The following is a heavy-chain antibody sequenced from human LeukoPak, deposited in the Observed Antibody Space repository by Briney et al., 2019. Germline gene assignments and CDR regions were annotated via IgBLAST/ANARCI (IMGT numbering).Heavy chain of an antibody. D-gene: IGHD3-10*01. CDR3: ARDQGESGYFDY. V-gene: IGHV4-38-2*02. Sequence: PSETLSLTCTVSGYSISSGHYWGWIRQPPGKGLEWIGSIYRSGSTYYNPSLKSRVTISVDTSKNQISLKLSSVTAADTAVYYCARDQGESGYFDYWGQGTLVTVSS. CDR1: GYSISSGHY. CDR2: IYRSGST. J-gene: IGHJ4*02.